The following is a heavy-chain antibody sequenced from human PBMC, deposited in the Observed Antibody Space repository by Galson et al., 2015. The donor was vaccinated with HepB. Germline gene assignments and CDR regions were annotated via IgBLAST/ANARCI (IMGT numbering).Heavy chain of an antibody. V-gene: IGHV4-39*01. D-gene: IGHD3-16*01. CDR2: IYYSGSS. CDR1: GGSIRSSSYF. CDR3: ARAPDYDYLSVKYYFDS. Sequence: ETLSLTCTVSGGSIRSSSYFWGWIRQPPGKGLEWIGTIYYSGSSYYNPSLKSRVTVFIDMSKNQFSLKLSSVTAADTAVYFCARAPDYDYLSVKYYFDSWGQGTLVTVSS. J-gene: IGHJ4*02.